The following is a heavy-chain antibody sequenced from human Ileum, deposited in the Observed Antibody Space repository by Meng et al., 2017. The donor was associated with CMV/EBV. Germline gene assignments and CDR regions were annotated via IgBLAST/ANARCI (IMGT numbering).Heavy chain of an antibody. CDR3: ATGDCDAGSCHAFDF. CDR2: IKRKIDGETR. J-gene: IGHJ3*01. D-gene: IGHD2-15*01. CDR1: GFTFSSYA. V-gene: IGHV3-15*07. Sequence: GESLKISCAASGFTFSSYAMHWVRQAPGKGLEWVGRIKRKIDGETRDFAAPVQGRFTISRDDSKNTLYLQMNSLKIEDTAIYYCATGDCDAGSCHAFDFSGRGTTVTVSS.